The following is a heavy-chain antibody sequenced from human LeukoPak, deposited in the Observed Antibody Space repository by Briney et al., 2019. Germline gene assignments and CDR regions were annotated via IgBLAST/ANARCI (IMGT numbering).Heavy chain of an antibody. CDR2: IYPGDSDT. J-gene: IGHJ4*02. CDR3: ARGEGYYDFWSGYYTGGSYDY. CDR1: GYSFTSYW. Sequence: GASLQISCKGSGYSFTSYWIGWVRQLPGKGLEWMGIIYPGDSDTRYSPSFQGQVTISADKSISTAYLQWSSLKASDTAMYYCARGEGYYDFWSGYYTGGSYDYWGQGTLVTVSS. D-gene: IGHD3-3*01. V-gene: IGHV5-51*01.